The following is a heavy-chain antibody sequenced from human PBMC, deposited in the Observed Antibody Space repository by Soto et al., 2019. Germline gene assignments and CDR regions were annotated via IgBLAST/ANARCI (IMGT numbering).Heavy chain of an antibody. J-gene: IGHJ6*02. CDR1: GGSISSGGYS. V-gene: IGHV4-30-2*01. Sequence: QLQLQESGSGLVKPSQTLSLTCAVSGGSISSGGYSWSWIRQPPGKGLEWIGYIYHSGSTYYNPSLKSRVTISVDRSKNQFSLKLSSVTAADTAVYYCATSSNPYPYYYYYGMDVWGQGTTVTVSS. CDR3: ATSSNPYPYYYYYGMDV. CDR2: IYHSGST. D-gene: IGHD4-4*01.